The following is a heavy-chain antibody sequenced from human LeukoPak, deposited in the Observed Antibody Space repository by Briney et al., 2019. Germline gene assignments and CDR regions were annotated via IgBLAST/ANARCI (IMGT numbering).Heavy chain of an antibody. CDR2: INPDGSTT. CDR1: GFTFSNYW. V-gene: IGHV3-74*03. Sequence: PGGSLRLSCAASGFTFSNYWMHWVRQAPGKGLVWVSRINPDGSTTKYADSVKGRFTISRDDAKNTVYLQMNSLRAEDTAVYYCARSDYFSTGRFDPWGQGTLVTVSS. D-gene: IGHD2/OR15-2a*01. J-gene: IGHJ5*02. CDR3: ARSDYFSTGRFDP.